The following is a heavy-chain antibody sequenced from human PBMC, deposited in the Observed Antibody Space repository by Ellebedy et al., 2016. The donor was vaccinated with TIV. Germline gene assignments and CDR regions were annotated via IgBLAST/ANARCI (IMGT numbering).Heavy chain of an antibody. V-gene: IGHV3-20*04. CDR1: GFTFDDYG. Sequence: GESLKISCAASGFTFDDYGMSWVRQAPGKGLEWVSGINWNGGSTGYADSVKGRFTISRDNAKNSLYLQMNSLRAEDTAVYYCARSGRFGELLDYWGQGTLVTVSS. D-gene: IGHD3-10*01. CDR2: INWNGGST. CDR3: ARSGRFGELLDY. J-gene: IGHJ4*02.